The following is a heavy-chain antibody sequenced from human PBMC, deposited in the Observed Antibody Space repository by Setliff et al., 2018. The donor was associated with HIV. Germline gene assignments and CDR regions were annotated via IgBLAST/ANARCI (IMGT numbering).Heavy chain of an antibody. CDR2: IYYSGST. CDR1: AGSIRSSTYY. J-gene: IGHJ4*02. CDR3: ARATYTTLFGVLMGGGLQY. V-gene: IGHV4-39*07. Sequence: SETLSLTCTVSAGSIRSSTYYWAWIRQPPGKGLEWIGTIYYSGSTYYNPSLKSRATISVDMSKTQFSLKLTSVTAADTAVYYCARATYTTLFGVLMGGGLQYWGPGTLVTVSS. D-gene: IGHD3-3*01.